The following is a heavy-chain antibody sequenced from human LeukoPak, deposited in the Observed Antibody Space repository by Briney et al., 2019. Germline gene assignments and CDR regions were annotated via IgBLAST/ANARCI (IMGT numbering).Heavy chain of an antibody. CDR1: GYTFTGYY. V-gene: IGHV1-2*06. CDR3: ARDPPRIAAAGTGGDY. J-gene: IGHJ4*02. Sequence: AASVKVSCKASGYTFTGYYMHWVRQAPGQGLEWMGRINPNSGGTNHAQKFQGRVTMTRDTSISTAYMELSRLRSDDTAVYYCARDPPRIAAAGTGGDYWGQGTLVTVSS. CDR2: INPNSGGT. D-gene: IGHD6-13*01.